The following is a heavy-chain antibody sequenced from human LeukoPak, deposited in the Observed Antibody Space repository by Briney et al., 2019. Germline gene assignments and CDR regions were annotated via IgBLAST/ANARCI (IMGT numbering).Heavy chain of an antibody. CDR3: ARGYDFWSGYTDY. J-gene: IGHJ4*02. Sequence: PGGSLRLSCAASGFTFSIHNMDWVRQAPGKGLEWISYISSGGDATHYADSVKGRFTISRDNAKNSLYLQMNSLRAEDTAVYYCARGYDFWSGYTDYWGQGTLVTVSS. CDR2: ISSGGDAT. D-gene: IGHD3-3*01. CDR1: GFTFSIHN. V-gene: IGHV3-48*04.